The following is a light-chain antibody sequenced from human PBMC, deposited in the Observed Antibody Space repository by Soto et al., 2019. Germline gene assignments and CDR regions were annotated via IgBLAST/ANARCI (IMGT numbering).Light chain of an antibody. CDR2: GAS. Sequence: EIVMTPSPATLSVSPGERATLSCRASQSVSSNLAWYQQKPGQAPRLLIYGASSRATGIPDRFSGSGSGTDFTLTISSLEAEDFAVYYCQQRSDWPPTFGQGTKV. CDR3: QQRSDWPPT. V-gene: IGKV3D-15*01. CDR1: QSVSSN. J-gene: IGKJ1*01.